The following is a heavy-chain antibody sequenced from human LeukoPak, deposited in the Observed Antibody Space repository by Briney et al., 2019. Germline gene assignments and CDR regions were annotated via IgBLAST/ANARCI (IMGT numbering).Heavy chain of an antibody. D-gene: IGHD1-26*01. J-gene: IGHJ4*02. CDR3: ARGEGIVGALYYFDY. CDR1: GYTFTSYG. Sequence: ASVKVSCKASGYTFTSYGISWVRQAPGQGLEWMGWISAYNGNTNYAQKLQGRVTMTTDTSTSTAYMELRSLRSDDTAVYYCARGEGIVGALYYFDYWGQGTLVTVSS. V-gene: IGHV1-18*01. CDR2: ISAYNGNT.